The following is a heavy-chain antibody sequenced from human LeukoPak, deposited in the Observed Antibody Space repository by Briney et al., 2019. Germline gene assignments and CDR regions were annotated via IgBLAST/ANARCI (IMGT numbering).Heavy chain of an antibody. CDR2: ISGSSTYI. V-gene: IGHV3-21*01. Sequence: PGESLRLSCAASLFTFSSYSMNWVRQAPGKGLEWVSSISGSSTYIDYADSVKGRFTISRDNAKNALYLQMDSPRAEDTAVYYCARDHSSGRYFDFRGQGTPVTVSS. CDR1: LFTFSSYS. CDR3: ARDHSSGRYFDF. D-gene: IGHD3-22*01. J-gene: IGHJ4*02.